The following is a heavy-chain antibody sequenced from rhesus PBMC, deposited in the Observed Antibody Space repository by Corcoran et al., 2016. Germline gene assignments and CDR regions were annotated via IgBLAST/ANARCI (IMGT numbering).Heavy chain of an antibody. CDR2: ITYSGST. J-gene: IGHJ4*01. D-gene: IGHD6-13*01. V-gene: IGHV4-122*02. CDR3: ARDWGGIAAGNFDY. Sequence: QVQLQESGPGLVKPSETLSLTCAVSGGSISGYYYWSWIRQPPGKGLEWIGYITYSGSTSYNPSLKSRVTISRDTSKNQFSLKLSSVTAADTAVYYCARDWGGIAAGNFDYWGQGVLVTVSS. CDR1: GGSISGYYY.